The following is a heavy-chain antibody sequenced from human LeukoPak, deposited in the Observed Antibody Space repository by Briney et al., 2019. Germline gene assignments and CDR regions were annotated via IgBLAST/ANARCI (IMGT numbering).Heavy chain of an antibody. V-gene: IGHV3-30*02. D-gene: IGHD1-26*01. Sequence: GGSLRLSWAASGFTFSSYGMHWVRQAPGKGLERVAFIRYDGSNKYYADSVKGRSTISRDNSKNTLYLQMNSLRAEDTAVYYCAKDLGPWELSGAFDIWGQGTMVTVSS. CDR2: IRYDGSNK. J-gene: IGHJ3*02. CDR1: GFTFSSYG. CDR3: AKDLGPWELSGAFDI.